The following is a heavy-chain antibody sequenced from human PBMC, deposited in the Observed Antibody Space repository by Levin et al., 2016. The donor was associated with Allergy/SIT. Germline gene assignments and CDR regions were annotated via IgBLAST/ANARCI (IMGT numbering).Heavy chain of an antibody. Sequence: WIRQPPGKGLQWVSSITGSGDGRFYADSVKGRFTISRDNSRNTLYLQMNSLRDEDTAVYYCAREWRAAAGRRYDSSNRPAFDIWGQGTMVTVSS. CDR2: ITGSGDGR. V-gene: IGHV3-23*01. J-gene: IGHJ3*02. CDR3: AREWRAAAGRRYDSSNRPAFDI. D-gene: IGHD6-13*01.